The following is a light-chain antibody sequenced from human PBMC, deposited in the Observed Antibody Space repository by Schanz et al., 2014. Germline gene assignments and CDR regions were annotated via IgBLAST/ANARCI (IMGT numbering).Light chain of an antibody. Sequence: QSALTQPASVSGSPGQSITISCTGTSSDVGSYNLVSWYQQHPGKAPKVMIYEGSKRPSGVSNRFSGSKSGNTASLTISGLQAEDEADYYCAAWDDSLNGWVFGGGTKLTVL. J-gene: IGLJ3*02. V-gene: IGLV2-14*02. CDR2: EGS. CDR3: AAWDDSLNGWV. CDR1: SSDVGSYNL.